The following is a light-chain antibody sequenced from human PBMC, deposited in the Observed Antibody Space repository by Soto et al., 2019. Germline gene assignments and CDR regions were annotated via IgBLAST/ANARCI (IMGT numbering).Light chain of an antibody. J-gene: IGLJ1*01. CDR2: DVS. V-gene: IGLV2-11*01. CDR3: CSYAGSYTYV. CDR1: SSDVGGYNY. Sequence: QSALTQPRSVSGSPGQSVTISCTGTSSDVGGYNYVSWYQQHPGKAPKLMIYDVSKRSSGVPDRFSGSKSGNTASLNISGLQAEDEADYYCCSYAGSYTYVFGTGTKVTVL.